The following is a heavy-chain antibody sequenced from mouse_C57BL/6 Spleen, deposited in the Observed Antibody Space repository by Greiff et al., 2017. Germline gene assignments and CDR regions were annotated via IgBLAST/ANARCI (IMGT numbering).Heavy chain of an antibody. D-gene: IGHD1-1*02. CDR2: IYPGDGDT. Sequence: QVQLQQSGPELVKPGASVKISCTASGYAFSSSWMNWVKQRPGKGLEWIGRIYPGDGDTNYNGKFKGKATLTADKSSSTAYMQLSSLTSEDSAVYFCASSPITTVVEYWGQGTTLTVAS. J-gene: IGHJ2*01. CDR1: GYAFSSSW. V-gene: IGHV1-82*01. CDR3: ASSPITTVVEY.